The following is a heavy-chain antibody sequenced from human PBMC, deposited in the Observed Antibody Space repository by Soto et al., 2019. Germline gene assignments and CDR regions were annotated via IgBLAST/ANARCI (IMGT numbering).Heavy chain of an antibody. J-gene: IGHJ6*02. V-gene: IGHV4-39*01. CDR2: IYYSGST. D-gene: IGHD6-6*01. CDR1: GGSISSSSYY. CDR3: ARHGRQYSSSSFRSHYYYYYGMDV. Sequence: SETLSLTCTVSGGSISSSSYYWGWIRQPPGKGREWIGSIYYSGSTYYNPSLKRRVTISVHTSKNQFSLKLSSVPAADTAVYYCARHGRQYSSSSFRSHYYYYYGMDVWGQGTTVTVSS.